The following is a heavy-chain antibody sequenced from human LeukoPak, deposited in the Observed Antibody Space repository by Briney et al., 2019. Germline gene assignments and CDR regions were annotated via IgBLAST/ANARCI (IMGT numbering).Heavy chain of an antibody. V-gene: IGHV3-53*01. J-gene: IGHJ3*02. D-gene: IGHD1-26*01. CDR2: IYSAGDT. CDR3: ARGLVGASGDAFDI. CDR1: GFTVSSNY. Sequence: EGSLRLSCAASGFTVSSNYMSWVRQAPGKGLEWVSVIYSAGDTYYADSVKGRFTISRDNSKNTLFLQMNNLRAEDTAVYYCARGLVGASGDAFDIWGQGTMVTVSS.